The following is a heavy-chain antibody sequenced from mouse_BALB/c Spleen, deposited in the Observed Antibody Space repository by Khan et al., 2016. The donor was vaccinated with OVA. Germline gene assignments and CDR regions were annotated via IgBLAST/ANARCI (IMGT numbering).Heavy chain of an antibody. CDR1: GYTFTYYV. V-gene: IGHV1-81*01. D-gene: IGHD2-3*01. J-gene: IGHJ2*01. CDR3: ARGDGYYVYFDY. CDR2: IYPGSDNA. Sequence: VQLQQSGPELVKPGASVKMSCKAPGYTFTYYVITWVKQRTGQGLEWIGEIYPGSDNAYYNERFKGKATLTADKSSNTTHMQLSSLTSEDSAVYFCARGDGYYVYFDYWGQGTTLTVSS.